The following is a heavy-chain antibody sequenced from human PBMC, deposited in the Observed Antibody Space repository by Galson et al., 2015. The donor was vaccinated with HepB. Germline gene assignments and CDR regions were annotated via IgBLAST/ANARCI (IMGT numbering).Heavy chain of an antibody. CDR3: AREQVVGAIGWFDP. J-gene: IGHJ5*02. D-gene: IGHD1-26*01. Sequence: SVKVSCKASGGTFSSYAISWVRQAPGQRLEWMGWINAGNGNTKYSQKFQGRVTITRDTSASTAYMELSSLRSEDTAVYYCAREQVVGAIGWFDPWGQGTLVTVSS. CDR1: GGTFSSYA. CDR2: INAGNGNT. V-gene: IGHV1-3*01.